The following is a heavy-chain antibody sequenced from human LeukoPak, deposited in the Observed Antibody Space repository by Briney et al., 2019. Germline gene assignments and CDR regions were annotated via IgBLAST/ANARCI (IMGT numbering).Heavy chain of an antibody. CDR3: ARSIVATHFDY. D-gene: IGHD5-12*01. Sequence: PGGSLRLSCAASGFTFSSYGMHWVRQAPGKGLEWVSLIWYDGSNKYYADSVKGRFTISRDNSKNTLYLQMNSLRAEDTAVYYCARSIVATHFDYWGQGTLVTVSS. V-gene: IGHV3-33*01. CDR2: IWYDGSNK. CDR1: GFTFSSYG. J-gene: IGHJ4*02.